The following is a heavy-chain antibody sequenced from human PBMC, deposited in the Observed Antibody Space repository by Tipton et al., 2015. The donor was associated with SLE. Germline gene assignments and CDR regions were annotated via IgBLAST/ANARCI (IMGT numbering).Heavy chain of an antibody. J-gene: IGHJ3*02. CDR1: GGSISSANYY. CDR2: LFTSGYT. Sequence: TLSLTCTVSGGSISSANYYWNWIRQPAGKGLEWIGRLFTSGYTDYNPSLNSRVTISVDASKNLFSLRLTSVTAADTAVYFCARELDTFDIWGQGRMVTVSS. CDR3: ARELDTFDI. V-gene: IGHV4-61*02.